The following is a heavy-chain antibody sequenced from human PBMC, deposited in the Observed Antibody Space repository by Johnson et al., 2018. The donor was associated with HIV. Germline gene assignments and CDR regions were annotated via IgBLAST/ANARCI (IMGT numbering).Heavy chain of an antibody. CDR3: ARAPSRLRYFDWSEDAFDI. CDR1: GFTFDDYG. Sequence: VQLVESGGGVVRPGGSLRLSCAASGFTFDDYGMTWVRPAPGKGLEWVSGIYWNGVRITYADSVNGRFTVSRDNAKNTLYLQMNSLRAEDTAVYYCARAPSRLRYFDWSEDAFDIWGQGTMVTVSS. CDR2: IYWNGVRI. J-gene: IGHJ3*02. V-gene: IGHV3-20*04. D-gene: IGHD3-9*01.